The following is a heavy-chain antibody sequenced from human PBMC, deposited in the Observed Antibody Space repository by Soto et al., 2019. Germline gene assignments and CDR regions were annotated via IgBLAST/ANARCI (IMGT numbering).Heavy chain of an antibody. Sequence: GGSLRLSCAASGFTFSSYGMHWVRQAPGKGLEWVAVIWYDGSNKYYADSVKDRFTISRDNSKNTLYLQMNSLRAEDTAVYYCARSYYYDSSGYYRSFFQHWGQGTLVTVSS. D-gene: IGHD3-22*01. J-gene: IGHJ1*01. V-gene: IGHV3-33*01. CDR2: IWYDGSNK. CDR3: ARSYYYDSSGYYRSFFQH. CDR1: GFTFSSYG.